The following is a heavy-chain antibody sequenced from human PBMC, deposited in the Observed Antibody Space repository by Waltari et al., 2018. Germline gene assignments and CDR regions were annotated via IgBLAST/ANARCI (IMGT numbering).Heavy chain of an antibody. CDR2: INSKTDGGIT. J-gene: IGHJ6*03. CDR3: TTDLGDYYYYMDV. V-gene: IGHV3-15*01. Sequence: EVQLVESGGGLVKPGGSLRLSCAASGFTLSNARMSWVPQAPGTGLEWVGRINSKTDGGITDYAEPVKGRFTISRDDSKNTLKLQMNSLKAEDTAVYCCTTDLGDYYYYMDVWGKGTTVTVSS. CDR1: GFTLSNAR.